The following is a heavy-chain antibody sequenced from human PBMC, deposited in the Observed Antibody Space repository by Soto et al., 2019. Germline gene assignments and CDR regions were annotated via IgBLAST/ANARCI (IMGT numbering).Heavy chain of an antibody. V-gene: IGHV4-31*02. CDR3: ARLRIATNNYKWFDP. CDR2: IYVTGAV. Sequence: SETLSLTXSVSGAALNSGNYYWSWIRQVPGKGLEWIGHIYVTGAVDYNPSLRDRITISQDTSERQFSLNLRLVTAADTAVYYCARLRIATNNYKWFDPWGQGTLVTVSS. J-gene: IGHJ5*02. D-gene: IGHD2-21*01. CDR1: GAALNSGNYY.